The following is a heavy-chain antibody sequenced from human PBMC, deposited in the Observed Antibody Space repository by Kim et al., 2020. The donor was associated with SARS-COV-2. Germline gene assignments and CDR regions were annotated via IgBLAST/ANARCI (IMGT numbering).Heavy chain of an antibody. D-gene: IGHD3-10*01. CDR3: ARVTYYYGSGNWCDP. J-gene: IGHJ5*02. V-gene: IGHV1-3*01. Sequence: QKYQGRVTITRDTSASTAYMELSSLRSEDTAVYYCARVTYYYGSGNWCDPWGQGTLVTVSS.